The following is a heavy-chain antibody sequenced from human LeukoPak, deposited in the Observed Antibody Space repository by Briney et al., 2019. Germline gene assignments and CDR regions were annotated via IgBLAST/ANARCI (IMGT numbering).Heavy chain of an antibody. J-gene: IGHJ6*02. Sequence: GASVTVSCKASGGTFSSYAISWVRQAPGQGHEWMGRIILILGIANYAQKFQGRFTITADKSTSTAYMELSSLRSEDTAVYYCARDGDIVVVPASYGMDVWGQGTTVTVSS. CDR1: GGTFSSYA. CDR3: ARDGDIVVVPASYGMDV. D-gene: IGHD2-2*01. CDR2: IILILGIA. V-gene: IGHV1-69*04.